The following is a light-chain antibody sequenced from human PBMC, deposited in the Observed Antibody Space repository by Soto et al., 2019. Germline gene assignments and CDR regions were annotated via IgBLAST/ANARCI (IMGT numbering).Light chain of an antibody. CDR2: TAS. Sequence: DIQLTQSPSFLSASVGDRVTITCRASQGISSYFAWYQQKPGKAPKFLIYTASTLQSGVPSRFSGSGSGTEFTLTISSLQPEDFATYYCQQLNSYLPSTFGQGTKVEIK. CDR3: QQLNSYLPST. CDR1: QGISSY. V-gene: IGKV1-9*01. J-gene: IGKJ1*01.